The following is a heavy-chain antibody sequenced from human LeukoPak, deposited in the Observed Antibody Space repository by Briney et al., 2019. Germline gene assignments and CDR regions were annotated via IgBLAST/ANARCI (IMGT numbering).Heavy chain of an antibody. Sequence: PSETLSLTCAVYGGSLNGHYWSWIRQPPGKGLEWIGEGSESGGTKFNPSLKSRVTISADTSKNQFSLKLSSVTAADTAVYYCARWGKERITIFGVDSSRVDAFGIWGQGTMVTVSS. D-gene: IGHD3-3*01. V-gene: IGHV4-34*01. CDR1: GGSLNGHY. CDR2: GSESGGT. J-gene: IGHJ3*02. CDR3: ARWGKERITIFGVDSSRVDAFGI.